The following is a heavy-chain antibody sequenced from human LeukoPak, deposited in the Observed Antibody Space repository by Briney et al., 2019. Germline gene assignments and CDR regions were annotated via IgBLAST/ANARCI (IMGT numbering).Heavy chain of an antibody. CDR1: RFTFISYW. CDR2: IKQDRSEK. J-gene: IGHJ4*02. D-gene: IGHD3-16*01. CDR3: ASGRQLGY. V-gene: IGHV3-7*01. Sequence: GGSLRLSCAASRFTFISYWMSGLRQAPGEGLEWVANIKQDRSEKYYVDSVKGRFTISRDNAKNSLYLQMNSLRAEDTALYYCASGRQLGYWGQGTLVTVSS.